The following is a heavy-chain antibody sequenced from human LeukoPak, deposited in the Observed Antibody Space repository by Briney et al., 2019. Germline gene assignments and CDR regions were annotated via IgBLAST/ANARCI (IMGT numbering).Heavy chain of an antibody. J-gene: IGHJ4*02. CDR3: ARIYDSSGYFNDY. CDR1: GFTFSTYS. D-gene: IGHD3-22*01. V-gene: IGHV3-21*01. Sequence: AGGSLRLSCAASGFTFSTYSMNCVRQAPGKGLEWVSFISSSSSYIYYADSVKGRFTISRDNAKNSLYLQMNSLRGEDTAVYYCARIYDSSGYFNDYWGQGTLVTVSS. CDR2: ISSSSSYI.